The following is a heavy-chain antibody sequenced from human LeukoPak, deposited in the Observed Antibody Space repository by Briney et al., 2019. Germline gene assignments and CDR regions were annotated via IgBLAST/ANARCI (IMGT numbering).Heavy chain of an antibody. V-gene: IGHV4-59*08. CDR3: ARLSRRYFDWLFSHDYFDY. CDR2: IYYIGST. CDR1: GGSISSYY. J-gene: IGHJ4*02. Sequence: SETLSLTCTVSGGSISSYYWSWIRQPPGKGLEWIGYIYYIGSTNYNPSLKSRVTISVDTSKNHFSLKLSSVTAADTAVYYCARLSRRYFDWLFSHDYFDYWGQGTLVTVSS. D-gene: IGHD3-9*01.